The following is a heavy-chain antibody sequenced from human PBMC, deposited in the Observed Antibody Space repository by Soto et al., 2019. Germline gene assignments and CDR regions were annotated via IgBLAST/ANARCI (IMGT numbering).Heavy chain of an antibody. CDR1: GGSISSSSYY. Sequence: PSETLSLTCTVSGGSISSSSYYWGWIRQPPGKGLEWIGSIYYSGSTYYNPSLKSRVTISVDTSKNQFSLKLSSVTAADTAVYYCARHEAYYDILTGPNPVGFFDYWGQGTLVTVSS. J-gene: IGHJ4*02. V-gene: IGHV4-39*01. D-gene: IGHD3-9*01. CDR2: IYYSGST. CDR3: ARHEAYYDILTGPNPVGFFDY.